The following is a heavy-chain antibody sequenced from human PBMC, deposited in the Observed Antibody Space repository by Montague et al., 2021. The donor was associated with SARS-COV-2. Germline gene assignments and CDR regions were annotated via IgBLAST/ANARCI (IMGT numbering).Heavy chain of an antibody. CDR1: GVTLSTDS. CDR3: ARGAGTFDY. V-gene: IGHV3-21*06. D-gene: IGHD1-1*01. Sequence: SLRLSCAASGVTLSTDSMNWVRQAPGKGLEWVSSISGTSSFIYYADSVKGRFTISRDNAKNSVYLQMNSLRSDDMAVYYCARGAGTFDYWGQGTLVTVSS. CDR2: ISGTSSFI. J-gene: IGHJ4*02.